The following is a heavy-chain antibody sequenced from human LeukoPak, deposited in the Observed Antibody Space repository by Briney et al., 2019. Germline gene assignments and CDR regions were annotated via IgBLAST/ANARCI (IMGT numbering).Heavy chain of an antibody. CDR3: ARMYSSSSYFDY. V-gene: IGHV4-59*08. J-gene: IGHJ4*02. Sequence: PSETLSLTCTVSGVSISGYYCNWIRQSPGKGLEWIGYIYYSGSTKYNPSLKSRVTISVDMSNNHSSLKLTSVTAADTAVYYCARMYSSSSYFDYWGQGTLVTVSS. D-gene: IGHD6-6*01. CDR2: IYYSGST. CDR1: GVSISGYY.